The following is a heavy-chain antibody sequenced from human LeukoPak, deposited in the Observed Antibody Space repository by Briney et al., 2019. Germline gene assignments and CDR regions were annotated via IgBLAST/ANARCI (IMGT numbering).Heavy chain of an antibody. Sequence: PGGSLRLSCAASGFTFSSYAMSWVRQAPGKGLEWVSAISGSGGSTYYADSVKGRFTISRDNSKNTLYLQMNSLRAEDTAVYYCAKEATLDDFWSGYYLYYFDYWGQGTLVTVSS. D-gene: IGHD3-3*01. J-gene: IGHJ4*02. CDR2: ISGSGGST. V-gene: IGHV3-23*01. CDR3: AKEATLDDFWSGYYLYYFDY. CDR1: GFTFSSYA.